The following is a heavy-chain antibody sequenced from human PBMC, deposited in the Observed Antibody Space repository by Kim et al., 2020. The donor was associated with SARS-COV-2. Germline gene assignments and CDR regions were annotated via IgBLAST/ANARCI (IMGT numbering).Heavy chain of an antibody. J-gene: IGHJ4*02. CDR2: INHTGKT. CDR3: ARGLPGY. Sequence: SETLSLTCAVYGGSFSDYNWNWVQQSPGKGLEWIGQINHTGKTKYNPSLMSRVTISVDTSKNQFSLKLTSVTAADTAMYYCARGLPGYWGQGALVTVSS. V-gene: IGHV4-34*01. D-gene: IGHD2-15*01. CDR1: GGSFSDYN.